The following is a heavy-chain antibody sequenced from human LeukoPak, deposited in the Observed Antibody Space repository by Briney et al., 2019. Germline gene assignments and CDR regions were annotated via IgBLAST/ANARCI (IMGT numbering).Heavy chain of an antibody. CDR1: GESISGFY. CDR2: IYYSGST. Sequence: PSETLSLTCTVSGESISGFYWTWIRQPPGKGLEWIGYIYYSGSTNYNPSLKSRVTISVDTSKNQFSLKLSSVTAADTAVYYCARGRLLGYFDYWGQGTLVTVSS. J-gene: IGHJ4*02. D-gene: IGHD1-26*01. V-gene: IGHV4-59*12. CDR3: ARGRLLGYFDY.